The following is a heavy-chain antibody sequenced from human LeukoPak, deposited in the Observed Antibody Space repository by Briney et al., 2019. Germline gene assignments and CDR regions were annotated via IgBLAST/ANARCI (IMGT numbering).Heavy chain of an antibody. CDR2: NSAYNGNT. J-gene: IGHJ5*02. CDR1: GYTFANYG. CDR3: ARTQEQLVNNWFDP. Sequence: GASVKVSCKASGYTFANYGITWVRQAPGQGLEWMGWNSAYNGNTNYAQRLQGRVTMTTDTSTNTAFMELRSLRSDDTAMYYCARTQEQLVNNWFDPWGQGTLVTVSS. V-gene: IGHV1-18*01. D-gene: IGHD6-6*01.